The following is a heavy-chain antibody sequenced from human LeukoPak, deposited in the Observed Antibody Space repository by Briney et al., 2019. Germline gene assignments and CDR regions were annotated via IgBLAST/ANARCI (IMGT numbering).Heavy chain of an antibody. V-gene: IGHV4-4*07. D-gene: IGHD5-12*01. CDR3: AGEAGGGYARAFDI. CDR1: GGSISSYS. J-gene: IGHJ3*02. Sequence: SETLSLTCIVSGGSISSYSWTWIRQPAGEGLEWIGRIYTSGTTNYNPSLKSRDTMSVDTSKNQFSLKLSSVTAADTAVYYCAGEAGGGYARAFDIWGQGTMVTVSS. CDR2: IYTSGTT.